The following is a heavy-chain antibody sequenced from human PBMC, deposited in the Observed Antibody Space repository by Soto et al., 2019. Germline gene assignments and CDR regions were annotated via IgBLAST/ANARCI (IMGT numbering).Heavy chain of an antibody. V-gene: IGHV3-30-3*01. CDR2: ISYDGSNK. CDR3: ARDGGSY. CDR1: GFTFSSYA. D-gene: IGHD3-16*01. J-gene: IGHJ4*02. Sequence: QVQLVESGGGVVQPGRSLRLSCVVSGFTFSSYAMHWVRQAPGKGLEWVAVISYDGSNKYYADSVKGRFTISRDNSENTRYLQMSSLRAEDTAVYYCARDGGSYWGPGTLVIVSS.